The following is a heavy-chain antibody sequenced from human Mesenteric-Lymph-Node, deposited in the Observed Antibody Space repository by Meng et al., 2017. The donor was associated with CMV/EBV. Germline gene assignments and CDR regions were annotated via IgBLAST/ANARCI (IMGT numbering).Heavy chain of an antibody. CDR1: GYRFTGSY. V-gene: IGHV1-2*02. D-gene: IGHD2-21*01. CDR3: ARVRYCGGDCSNFDY. J-gene: IGHJ4*02. CDR2: INPKSGDT. Sequence: ASVKVSCKASGYRFTGSYMHWVRQVPGQGLEWMGWINPKSGDTNYAQKFQGRVTMTGDTSTSAAYMELSRLRSDDTAVYYCARVRYCGGDCSNFDYWGQGTLVTVSS.